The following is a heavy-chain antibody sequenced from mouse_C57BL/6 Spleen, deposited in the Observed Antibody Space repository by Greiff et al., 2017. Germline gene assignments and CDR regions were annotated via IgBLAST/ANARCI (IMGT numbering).Heavy chain of an antibody. CDR2: INPNNGGT. D-gene: IGHD2-12*01. CDR3: ASSLRRRDYYATDY. J-gene: IGHJ4*01. CDR1: GYTFTDYN. Sequence: VQLQQSGPELVKPGASVKIPCKASGYTFTDYNMDWVKQSHGKSLEWIGDINPNNGGTIYNQKFKGKATLTVDKSSSTAYMELRSLTSEDTAVYYCASSLRRRDYYATDYWGQGTSVTVSS. V-gene: IGHV1-18*01.